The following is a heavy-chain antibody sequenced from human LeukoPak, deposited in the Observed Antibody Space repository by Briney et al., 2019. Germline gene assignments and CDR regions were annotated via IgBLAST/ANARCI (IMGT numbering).Heavy chain of an antibody. CDR2: IYSGGST. CDR1: GFTVSSNY. V-gene: IGHV3-66*01. CDR3: ARVLRDYGDYIPPGAFDI. J-gene: IGHJ3*02. D-gene: IGHD4-17*01. Sequence: GGSLRLSCAAXGFTVSSNYMSWVRQAPGKGLEWVSVIYSGGSTYYADSVKGRFTISRDNSKNTLYLQMNSLRAEDTAAYYCARVLRDYGDYIPPGAFDIWGQGTMVTVSS.